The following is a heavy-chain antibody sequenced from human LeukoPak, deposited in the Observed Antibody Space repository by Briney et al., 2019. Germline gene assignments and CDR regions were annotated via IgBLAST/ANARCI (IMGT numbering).Heavy chain of an antibody. CDR2: IYYSGST. Sequence: PSETLSLTCTVSGGSISSSSYYWGWIRQPPGEGLEWIGSIYYSGSTYYNPSLKSRVTISVDTSKNQFSLKLSSVTAADTAVYYCARDRQGVWGQGTLVTVSS. J-gene: IGHJ4*02. V-gene: IGHV4-39*07. CDR3: ARDRQGV. CDR1: GGSISSSSYY.